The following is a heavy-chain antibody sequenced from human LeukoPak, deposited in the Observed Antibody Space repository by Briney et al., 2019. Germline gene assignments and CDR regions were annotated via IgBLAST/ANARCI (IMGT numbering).Heavy chain of an antibody. V-gene: IGHV1-18*04. D-gene: IGHD1-26*01. Sequence: ASVKVSCKASGYTFTGYYMHWVRQAPGQGLEWMGWISAYNGNTNYAQKLQGRVTMTTDTSTSTAYMELRSLRSDDTAVYYCARDRSVGANDYWGQGTLVTVSS. CDR3: ARDRSVGANDY. CDR2: ISAYNGNT. J-gene: IGHJ4*02. CDR1: GYTFTGYY.